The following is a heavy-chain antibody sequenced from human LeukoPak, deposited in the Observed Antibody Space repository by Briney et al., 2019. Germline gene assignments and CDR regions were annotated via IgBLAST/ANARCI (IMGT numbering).Heavy chain of an antibody. D-gene: IGHD3-9*01. CDR2: ISAYNGNT. Sequence: ASVKVSCKASGYTFTSYGISWVRQAPGQGLVWVGWISAYNGNTNYAQKLQGRVTMTTDTSTSTAYMELRGLRSDDTAVYYCSRDYDILTGYPYYFDYWGQGTLVTVSS. CDR1: GYTFTSYG. V-gene: IGHV1-18*01. J-gene: IGHJ4*02. CDR3: SRDYDILTGYPYYFDY.